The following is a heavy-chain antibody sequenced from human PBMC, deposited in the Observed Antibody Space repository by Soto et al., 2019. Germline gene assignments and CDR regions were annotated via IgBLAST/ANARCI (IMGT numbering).Heavy chain of an antibody. V-gene: IGHV4-31*03. CDR2: IYYSGST. Sequence: QVQLQESGPGLVKPSQTLSLTCTVSGGSISSGGYYWSWIRQHPGKGLEWVGYIYYSGSTYYNPSLTSRVTISAYTSKTQFSLKLSSVTAADTAVYYCAGGGIAAAAPPDYWGQGTLVTVSS. D-gene: IGHD6-13*01. CDR3: AGGGIAAAAPPDY. J-gene: IGHJ4*02. CDR1: GGSISSGGYY.